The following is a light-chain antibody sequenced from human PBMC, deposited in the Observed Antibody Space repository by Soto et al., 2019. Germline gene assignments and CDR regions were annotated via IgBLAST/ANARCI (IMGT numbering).Light chain of an antibody. CDR2: AAS. V-gene: IGKV1-39*01. J-gene: IGKJ2*01. CDR3: QQSYSVPFT. CDR1: QTINTY. Sequence: DIRMTQSPSSLSASVGDRVTITCRASQTINTYLNWYQQKPGKAPTALIYAASSLQSGVPSRFSGSGSGTDFTLTISSLQSEDFATYYCQQSYSVPFTFGQGTRLEIK.